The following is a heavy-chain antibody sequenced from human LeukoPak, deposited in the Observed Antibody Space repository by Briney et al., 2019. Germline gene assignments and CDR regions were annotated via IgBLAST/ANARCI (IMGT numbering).Heavy chain of an antibody. J-gene: IGHJ3*02. CDR2: ISSSSSYT. D-gene: IGHD2-15*01. V-gene: IGHV3-11*06. CDR1: GFTFSDYY. Sequence: GGSLRLSCAASGFTFSDYYMSWLRQAPGKGLEWVSYISSSSSYTNYADSVKGRFTISRDNAKNSLYLQMNSLRAEDTAVYYCARGGNVVVVAATLVSDAFDIWGQGTMVTVSS. CDR3: ARGGNVVVVAATLVSDAFDI.